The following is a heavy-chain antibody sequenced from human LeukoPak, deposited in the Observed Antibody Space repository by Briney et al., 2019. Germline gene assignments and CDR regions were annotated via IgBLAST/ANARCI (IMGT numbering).Heavy chain of an antibody. CDR2: IKSKTDGETT. J-gene: IGHJ4*02. CDR3: TTDLGTYYHGSQRLIPIDY. Sequence: PGGPLRLSCVDSGFTFTNAWMSWVRQAPGKGLEWIGRIKSKTDGETTNYAEPVRGRLTISRDDSKSAVYLQMNSLKIEDTAVYYCTTDLGTYYHGSQRLIPIDYWGQGTLVTVSS. V-gene: IGHV3-15*01. CDR1: GFTFTNAW. D-gene: IGHD3-10*01.